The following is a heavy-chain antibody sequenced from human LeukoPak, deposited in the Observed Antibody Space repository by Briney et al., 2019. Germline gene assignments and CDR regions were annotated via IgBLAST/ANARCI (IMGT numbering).Heavy chain of an antibody. CDR3: ARGGLWDCSSTSCYWFDP. Sequence: GGSLRLSCAASGFXFSSYSMNWVRQAPGKGQEWVSAISSSSSYIYYADSVKGRFTISRDNAKNSLYLQMNSLRAEDTAVYYCARGGLWDCSSTSCYWFDPWGQGTLVTVSS. CDR2: ISSSSSYI. J-gene: IGHJ5*02. D-gene: IGHD2-2*01. V-gene: IGHV3-21*01. CDR1: GFXFSSYS.